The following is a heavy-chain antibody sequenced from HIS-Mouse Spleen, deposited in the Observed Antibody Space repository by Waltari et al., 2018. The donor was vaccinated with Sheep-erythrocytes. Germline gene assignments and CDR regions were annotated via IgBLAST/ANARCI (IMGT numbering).Heavy chain of an antibody. CDR1: GGSISSSSYY. D-gene: IGHD3-22*01. J-gene: IGHJ4*02. Sequence: GGSISSSSYYWGWIRQPPGKGLEWIGMIDYSGRTDYNPSLKSRVTISVDTSKNQFSLKLSSVTAADTAVYYCARLYYYDSSGYYFDYWGQGTLVTVSS. CDR2: IDYSGRT. CDR3: ARLYYYDSSGYYFDY. V-gene: IGHV4-39*01.